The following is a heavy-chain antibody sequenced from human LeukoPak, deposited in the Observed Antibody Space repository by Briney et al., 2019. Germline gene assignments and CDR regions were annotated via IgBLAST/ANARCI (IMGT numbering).Heavy chain of an antibody. D-gene: IGHD5-12*01. CDR2: ISYDGSNK. CDR3: AKGLSMVATTGFDY. V-gene: IGHV3-30*18. CDR1: GFTFSNYA. Sequence: GGSLRLSCAASGFTFSNYAMHWVRQAPGKGLEWVALISYDGSNKYYADYVKGRFTISRDNSKNTLYLQMNSLRAEDTAVYHCAKGLSMVATTGFDYWGQGTLVTVSS. J-gene: IGHJ4*02.